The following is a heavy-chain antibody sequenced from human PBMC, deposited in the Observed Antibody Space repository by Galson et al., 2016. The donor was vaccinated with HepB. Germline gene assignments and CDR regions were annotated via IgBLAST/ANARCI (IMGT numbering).Heavy chain of an antibody. Sequence: SLRLSCAASGFTFSNFGMHWVRQAPGKGLDWVAVASYDGSNKCYADSVKGRFTISRDNSKNTLYLQMNSLRAEDTAMYYCAKSGYGILTGYSFHLDFWGQGALVTVSS. CDR2: ASYDGSNK. V-gene: IGHV3-30*18. CDR3: AKSGYGILTGYSFHLDF. J-gene: IGHJ4*02. CDR1: GFTFSNFG. D-gene: IGHD3-9*01.